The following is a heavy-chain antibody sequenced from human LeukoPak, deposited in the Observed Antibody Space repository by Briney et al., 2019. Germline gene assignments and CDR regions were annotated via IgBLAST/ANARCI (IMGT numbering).Heavy chain of an antibody. CDR2: IYTSGST. CDR1: GGSISSYY. CDR3: ARQATIAARSRGDYYYYYYMDV. V-gene: IGHV4-4*09. Sequence: SETLSLTCTVSGGSISSYYWSWIRQPPGKGLEWIGYIYTSGSTNYNPSLKSRVTISVDTSKNQFSLKLGSVTAADTAVYYCARQATIAARSRGDYYYYYYMDVWGKGTTVTVSS. D-gene: IGHD6-6*01. J-gene: IGHJ6*03.